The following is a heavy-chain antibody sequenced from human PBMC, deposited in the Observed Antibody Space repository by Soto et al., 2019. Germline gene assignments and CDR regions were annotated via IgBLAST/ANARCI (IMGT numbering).Heavy chain of an antibody. V-gene: IGHV4-39*01. CDR1: ASTSSRRSYH. Sequence: PSETLSRTCILSASTSSRRSYHWGWIRHPPGKGLEWLGSIYYSGSTYYNPSLKSRVTISVDTSKNQFSLKLSSVTAADTAVYYCARPHRGIAAVGNRFDPWGRGTQV. J-gene: IGHJ5*02. D-gene: IGHD6-13*01. CDR3: ARPHRGIAAVGNRFDP. CDR2: IYYSGST.